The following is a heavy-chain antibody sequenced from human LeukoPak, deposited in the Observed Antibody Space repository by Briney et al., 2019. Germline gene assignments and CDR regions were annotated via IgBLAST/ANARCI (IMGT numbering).Heavy chain of an antibody. D-gene: IGHD6-6*01. CDR2: ISSSSSYI. Sequence: GGSLRLSRAASGFTFSSYSMNWVRQAPGKGLEWVSSISSSSSYIYYADSVKGRFTISRDNAKNSLYLQMNSLRAEDTAVYYCARDGSAAQGKDAFDIWGQGTMVTVSS. CDR1: GFTFSSYS. V-gene: IGHV3-21*01. CDR3: ARDGSAAQGKDAFDI. J-gene: IGHJ3*02.